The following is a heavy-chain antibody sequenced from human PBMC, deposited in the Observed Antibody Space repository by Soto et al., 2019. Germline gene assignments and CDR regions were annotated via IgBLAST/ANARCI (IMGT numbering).Heavy chain of an antibody. CDR1: GFTFSSYS. CDR2: ISSSSSSI. D-gene: IGHD2-15*01. CDR3: ARDGSHCSGGSCYSHYFQH. Sequence: EVQLVESGGGLVQPGGSLRLSCAASGFTFSSYSMNWVRQAPGKGLEWVSYISSSSSSIYYAESVRGRFTISRDNAKNPLYLQMNSLRAEDTAVYYCARDGSHCSGGSCYSHYFQHWGQGTLVTVSS. J-gene: IGHJ1*01. V-gene: IGHV3-48*01.